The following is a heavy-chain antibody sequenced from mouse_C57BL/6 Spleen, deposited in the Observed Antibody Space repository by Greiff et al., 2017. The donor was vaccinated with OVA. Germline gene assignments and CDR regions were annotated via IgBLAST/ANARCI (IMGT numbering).Heavy chain of an antibody. CDR2: ISSGSSTI. CDR1: GFTFSDYG. Sequence: EVQLVESGGGLVKPGGSLKLSCAASGFTFSDYGMHWVRQAPEKGLEWVAYISSGSSTIYYADTVKGRFTISRDNAKNTLFLQMTSLRSEDTAMDYCANYGSSYDYYAMDYWGQGTSVTVSS. V-gene: IGHV5-17*01. CDR3: ANYGSSYDYYAMDY. J-gene: IGHJ4*01. D-gene: IGHD1-1*01.